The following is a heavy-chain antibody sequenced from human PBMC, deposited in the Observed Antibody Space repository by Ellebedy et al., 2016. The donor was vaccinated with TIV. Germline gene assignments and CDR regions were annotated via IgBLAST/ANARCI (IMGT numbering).Heavy chain of an antibody. D-gene: IGHD2-2*01. J-gene: IGHJ6*02. CDR1: GFTFSSYW. Sequence: GGSLRLXCAASGFTFSSYWMNWVRQAPGKGLEWVANIKQDGSEKDYVDSVKGRFTISRDNARNSLYLQMNSLRAEDTAVYFCVRDAPIVEVPAAMRGNYQFYYGMDVWGQGTTVTVSS. CDR3: VRDAPIVEVPAAMRGNYQFYYGMDV. V-gene: IGHV3-7*03. CDR2: IKQDGSEK.